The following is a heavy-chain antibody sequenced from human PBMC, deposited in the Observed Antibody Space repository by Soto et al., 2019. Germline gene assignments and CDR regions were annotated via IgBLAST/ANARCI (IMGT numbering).Heavy chain of an antibody. J-gene: IGHJ4*02. CDR2: LWYDGSKK. CDR1: GFPFSSSG. Sequence: PGGSLRLSRAASGFPFSSSGMHLVRQAPGKGLECVSILWYDGSKKYYADSVKGRFTISRDNSKNLVYLQMNSLRAEDTAVYYCARAPFTIYATNGYYDYWGQGTLVTVSS. D-gene: IGHD3-22*01. CDR3: ARAPFTIYATNGYYDY. V-gene: IGHV3-33*01.